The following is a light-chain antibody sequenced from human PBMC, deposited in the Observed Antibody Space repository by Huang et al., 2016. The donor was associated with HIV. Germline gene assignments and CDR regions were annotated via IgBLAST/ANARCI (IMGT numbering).Light chain of an antibody. CDR2: DAS. CDR3: QQRSNWLFT. CDR1: QTVSSH. V-gene: IGKV3-11*01. Sequence: EIVLTQSPATLSLSPGERATLSCKASQTVSSHLAWFQQRPGQAPRRLLYDASNRATGIPARFSGSGSGTDFTLTISSLEPEDFAVYYCQQRSNWLFTFGGGTKVEIK. J-gene: IGKJ4*01.